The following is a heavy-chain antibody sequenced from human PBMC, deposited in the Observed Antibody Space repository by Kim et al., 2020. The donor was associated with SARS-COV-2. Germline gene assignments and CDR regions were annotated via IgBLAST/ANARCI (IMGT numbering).Heavy chain of an antibody. V-gene: IGHV1-18*01. D-gene: IGHD3-9*01. Sequence: NYAQKLQGKVTMTTDTSTSTAYMELRSLRSDDTAVYYCAREGLVTDYFDYWGQGTLVTVPS. J-gene: IGHJ4*02. CDR3: AREGLVTDYFDY.